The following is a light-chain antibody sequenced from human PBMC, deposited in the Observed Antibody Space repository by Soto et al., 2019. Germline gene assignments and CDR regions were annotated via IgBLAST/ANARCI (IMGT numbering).Light chain of an antibody. Sequence: QSALTQPASVSGSPGQSITISCTGTSSDIGAFNYVSWYQQHPGKAPKLMIYDVSHRPSGVPNRFSGSKSGNAASLTISGLQAEDEADYYCSSYRSSSLGVFGGGTKVTVL. CDR1: SSDIGAFNY. CDR2: DVS. V-gene: IGLV2-14*01. CDR3: SSYRSSSLGV. J-gene: IGLJ3*02.